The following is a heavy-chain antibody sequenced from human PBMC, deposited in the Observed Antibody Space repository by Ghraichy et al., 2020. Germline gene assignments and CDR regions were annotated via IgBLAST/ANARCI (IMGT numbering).Heavy chain of an antibody. D-gene: IGHD4-17*01. Sequence: SETLSLTCYVSGGSISTRSYYWGWIRQSPGKGLEWLGSMFYSGRGYYNPSLKNRVSISVDTSNNQVSLRLRSVTAADTAVYYCMSPGDYDAWFFDLWGRGTLVTVSS. CDR3: MSPGDYDAWFFDL. CDR1: GGSISTRSYY. J-gene: IGHJ2*01. V-gene: IGHV4-39*01. CDR2: MFYSGRG.